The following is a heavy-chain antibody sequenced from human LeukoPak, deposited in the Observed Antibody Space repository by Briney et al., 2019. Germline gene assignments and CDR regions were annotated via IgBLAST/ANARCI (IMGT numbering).Heavy chain of an antibody. CDR3: ARGRVLWFGEPYYYGMDV. D-gene: IGHD3-10*01. CDR1: GGSFSGYY. Sequence: ASETLSLTCAVYGGSFSGYYWSWIRQPPGKGLEWIGEINHSGSTNYNPSLKSRVTISVDTSKNQFSLKLSSVTAADTAVYYCARGRVLWFGEPYYYGMDVWGQGTTVTVSS. V-gene: IGHV4-34*01. CDR2: INHSGST. J-gene: IGHJ6*02.